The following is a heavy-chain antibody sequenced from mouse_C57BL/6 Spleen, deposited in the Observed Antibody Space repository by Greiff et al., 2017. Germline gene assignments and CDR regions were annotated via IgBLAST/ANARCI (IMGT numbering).Heavy chain of an antibody. D-gene: IGHD2-4*01. V-gene: IGHV1-69*01. CDR2: IDPSDSYT. J-gene: IGHJ1*03. Sequence: VQLQQPGAELVMPGASVKLSCKASGYTFTSYWMHWEKQRPGQGLEWIGEIDPSDSYTNYNQKFKGKSTLTVDKSSSTAYMQLSSLTSEDSAVYYCARSGLRRYFDVWGTGTTVTVSS. CDR1: GYTFTSYW. CDR3: ARSGLRRYFDV.